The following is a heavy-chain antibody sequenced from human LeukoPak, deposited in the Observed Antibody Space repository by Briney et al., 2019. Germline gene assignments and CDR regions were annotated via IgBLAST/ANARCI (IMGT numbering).Heavy chain of an antibody. CDR1: DGSISRYY. D-gene: IGHD2-15*01. V-gene: IGHV4-59*01. J-gene: IGHJ5*02. Sequence: SETLSLTCTVPDGSISRYYWSWIRHPPGKGLEWIGYLYDSGSTHYNPSLKSRVTISEDTSKNQFSLKLSSVTAADTAVYYCARVASGRTKWFDPWGQGTLVTVSS. CDR3: ARVASGRTKWFDP. CDR2: LYDSGST.